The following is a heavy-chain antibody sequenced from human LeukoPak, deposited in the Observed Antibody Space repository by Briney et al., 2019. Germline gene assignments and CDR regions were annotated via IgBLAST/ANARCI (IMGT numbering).Heavy chain of an antibody. J-gene: IGHJ6*04. V-gene: IGHV3-33*01. CDR2: IWYDGSNK. CDR1: GFTFSNYG. D-gene: IGHD2-15*01. Sequence: RGGSLRLSCAASGFTFSNYGMHWVRQTPGKGLEWVAVIWYDGSNKYYADSVQGRFTISRDNSKNMLYLQMNSLRAEDTAVYNCARGYCSGGSCFYGMGVWGKGTTVTVSS. CDR3: ARGYCSGGSCFYGMGV.